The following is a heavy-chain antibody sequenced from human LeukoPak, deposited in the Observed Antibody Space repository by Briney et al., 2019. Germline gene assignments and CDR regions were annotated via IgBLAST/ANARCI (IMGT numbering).Heavy chain of an antibody. CDR3: ARTHYDYVWGSYRQKGVIDY. CDR1: GGSLSGYY. CDR2: INHSGST. D-gene: IGHD3-16*02. Sequence: SETLSLTCAVYGGSLSGYYWSWVRQPPGKGLEWIGEINHSGSTNYNPSLKSRVTISVDTSKNQFSLKLSSVTAADTAVYYCARTHYDYVWGSYRQKGVIDYWGQGTLVTVSS. J-gene: IGHJ4*02. V-gene: IGHV4-34*01.